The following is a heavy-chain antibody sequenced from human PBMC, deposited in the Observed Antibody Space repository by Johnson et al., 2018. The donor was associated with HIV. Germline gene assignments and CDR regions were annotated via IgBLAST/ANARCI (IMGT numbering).Heavy chain of an antibody. CDR2: MSYDGTKE. J-gene: IGHJ3*02. CDR1: GFTFSNYA. CDR3: AREGGWHIVVVTTIEGAFDI. V-gene: IGHV3-30-3*01. D-gene: IGHD2-21*02. Sequence: QVQLVESGGGVVQPGRSLRLSCVASGFTFSNYAMHWVRQAPGKGLEWVAVMSYDGTKESYADPVKGRFTLSRANSKNTLYLQMNSLRAEDTAVYYCAREGGWHIVVVTTIEGAFDIWGQGTMVTVSS.